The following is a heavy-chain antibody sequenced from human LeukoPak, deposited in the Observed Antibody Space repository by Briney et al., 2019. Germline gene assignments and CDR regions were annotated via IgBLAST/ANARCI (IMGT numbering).Heavy chain of an antibody. V-gene: IGHV4-39*01. Sequence: SETLSLTCSVSGGSISISNFYWGWTRQPPGTGLEWIGSINYSGSTYYNPSLESRVTISVDTSKNQFSLKLSSVTAADMAVYYCARHKESYSSGSKDYYYYIDVWGKGTTVIISS. CDR1: GGSISISNFY. J-gene: IGHJ6*03. CDR3: ARHKESYSSGSKDYYYYIDV. CDR2: INYSGST. D-gene: IGHD6-19*01.